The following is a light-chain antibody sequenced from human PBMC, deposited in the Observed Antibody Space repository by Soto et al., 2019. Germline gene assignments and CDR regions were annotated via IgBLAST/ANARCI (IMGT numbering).Light chain of an antibody. V-gene: IGLV7-46*01. CDR1: TGAVTSGHY. Sequence: QAVVTQEPSLTVSPGGTVTLTCGSSTGAVTSGHYPYWFQQKPGQAPRTLIYDTSNKYSWTPARFSGSLLGGKAALTLSGAQSEDESEYYCLLFDRGPAVFGGGTKLTVL. J-gene: IGLJ3*02. CDR3: LLFDRGPAV. CDR2: DTS.